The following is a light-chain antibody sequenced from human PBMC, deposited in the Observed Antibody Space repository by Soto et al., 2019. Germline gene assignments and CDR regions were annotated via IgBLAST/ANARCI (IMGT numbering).Light chain of an antibody. Sequence: IVLTQSPGTLSLSPGERATLSCRASQTGSNSYLAWYQQKSGQAPRLLIYGVSTRATGIPDRFSGSGSGTEFALTISRLEPEDFAVYICQHYGYPQWIFGPGTKVEIK. CDR3: QHYGYPQWI. J-gene: IGKJ1*01. CDR1: QTGSNSY. V-gene: IGKV3-20*01. CDR2: GVS.